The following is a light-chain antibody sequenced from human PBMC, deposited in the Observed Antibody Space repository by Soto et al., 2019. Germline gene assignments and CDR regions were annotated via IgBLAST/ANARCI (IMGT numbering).Light chain of an antibody. J-gene: IGKJ1*01. CDR2: SAS. CDR1: QTVSSSK. CDR3: QQHGSSPRT. V-gene: IGKV3-20*01. Sequence: IELTQSPGTLSLSPGERATLSCRASQTVSSSKLAWYQQKPGQAPKVLIYSASSRATGVPDRFSGSGSGTDFTLTISRLEPEDFAVYYCQQHGSSPRTFGQGTKLEIK.